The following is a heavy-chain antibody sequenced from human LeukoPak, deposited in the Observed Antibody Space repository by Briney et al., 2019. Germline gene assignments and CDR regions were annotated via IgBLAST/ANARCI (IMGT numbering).Heavy chain of an antibody. Sequence: GGSLRLSCAASGFTFSSYAMHWVRQAPGKGLEYVSAISSNGGSTCYANSVKGRFTISRDNSKNTLYLQMGSLRAEDMAVYYCARDSHPYYFDYWGQGTLVTVSS. CDR3: ARDSHPYYFDY. CDR2: ISSNGGST. J-gene: IGHJ4*02. V-gene: IGHV3-64*01. CDR1: GFTFSSYA.